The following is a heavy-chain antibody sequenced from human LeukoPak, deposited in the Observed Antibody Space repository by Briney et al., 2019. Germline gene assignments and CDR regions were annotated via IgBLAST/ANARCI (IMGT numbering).Heavy chain of an antibody. CDR2: IKQDVSEK. V-gene: IGHV3-7*01. Sequence: GGSLRXSCAASGFTFISYWMSWVRQAPGKGLEWVANIKQDVSEKYYVDSVKGRFTISRDNAKNSLYLQMNSLRAEDTAVYYCARQGGEDYWGQGTLVTVSS. J-gene: IGHJ4*02. D-gene: IGHD3-16*01. CDR1: GFTFISYW. CDR3: ARQGGEDY.